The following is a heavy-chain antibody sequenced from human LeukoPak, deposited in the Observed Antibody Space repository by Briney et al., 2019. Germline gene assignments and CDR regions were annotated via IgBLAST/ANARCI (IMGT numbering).Heavy chain of an antibody. V-gene: IGHV3-23*01. CDR2: ISGSGGST. Sequence: GGSLRLSCAASGFTFSGYAMSWVRQAPGKGLEWVSAISGSGGSTYYADSVKGRFTISRDNSKNTLNLQMNSLRAEDTAVYYCAKGPEDIVVVPAAIGWGQGTLVTVSS. J-gene: IGHJ4*02. D-gene: IGHD2-2*01. CDR1: GFTFSGYA. CDR3: AKGPEDIVVVPAAIG.